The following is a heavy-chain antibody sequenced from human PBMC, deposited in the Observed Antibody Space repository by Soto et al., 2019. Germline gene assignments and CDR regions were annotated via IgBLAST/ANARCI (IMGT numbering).Heavy chain of an antibody. V-gene: IGHV4-31*03. Sequence: QVQLQESGPGLVKPSQTLSLTCTVSGGPINSGGYYWTWIRQPPGKGLEWIGYIHYSGRTFYNPSLESRVIISVVTSKNQFSLNLRSVTAADTAVYYCARFSPPGYYYMDVWGKGTSVTVAS. CDR3: ARFSPPGYYYMDV. J-gene: IGHJ6*03. CDR2: IHYSGRT. CDR1: GGPINSGGYY.